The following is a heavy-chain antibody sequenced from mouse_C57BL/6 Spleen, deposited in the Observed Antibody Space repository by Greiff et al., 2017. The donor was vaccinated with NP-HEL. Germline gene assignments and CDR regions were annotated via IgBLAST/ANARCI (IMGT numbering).Heavy chain of an antibody. CDR1: GFTFRDYY. D-gene: IGHD2-4*01. V-gene: IGHV5-16*01. CDR3: ARERGYDYDGYAMDY. J-gene: IGHJ4*01. Sequence: EVQLVESAGGLVQPGSSMKLSCTASGFTFRDYYMAWVRQVPEKGLEWVANINYDGSSTYYLDSLKSRFIISRDNAKNILYLQLSSMKSEDTATYYCARERGYDYDGYAMDYWGQRTSVTVSS. CDR2: INYDGSST.